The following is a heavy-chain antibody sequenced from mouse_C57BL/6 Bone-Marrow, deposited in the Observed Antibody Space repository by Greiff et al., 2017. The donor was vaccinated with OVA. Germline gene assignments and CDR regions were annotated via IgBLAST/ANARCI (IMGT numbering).Heavy chain of an antibody. CDR3: TKGDTTVVPFAY. CDR2: IYPGNSDT. CDR1: GYTFTSYW. D-gene: IGHD1-1*01. Sequence: EVMLVESGTVLARPGASVKMSCKTSGYTFTSYWMHWVKQRPGQGLEWIGAIYPGNSDTSYNQKFKGKAKLTAVTSASTAYMELSSLTNEDSAVYYCTKGDTTVVPFAYWGQGTLVTVSA. V-gene: IGHV1-5*01. J-gene: IGHJ3*01.